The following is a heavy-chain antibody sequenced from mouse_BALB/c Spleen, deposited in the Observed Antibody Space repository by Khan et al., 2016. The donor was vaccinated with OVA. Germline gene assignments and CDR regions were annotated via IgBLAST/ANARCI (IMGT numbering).Heavy chain of an antibody. CDR3: ARIYGGDFDD. D-gene: IGHD1-1*01. CDR1: GYSITSDYA. V-gene: IGHV3-2*02. J-gene: IGHJ2*01. Sequence: EVKLLESGPGLVKPSQSLSLTCTVTGYSITSDYAWNWIRQFPGNKLEWMGHISYSGNTKYNPSLKSRISITRDTSKNQFFLQLNSVTTEDTATYYCARIYGGDFDDWGQGTTLTVSS. CDR2: ISYSGNT.